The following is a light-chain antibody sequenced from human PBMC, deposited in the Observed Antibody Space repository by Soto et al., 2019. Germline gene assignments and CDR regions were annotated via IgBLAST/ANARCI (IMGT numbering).Light chain of an antibody. J-gene: IGLJ2*01. V-gene: IGLV2-8*01. Sequence: QSVLTQPPSASGSPGQSVTISCTGTSSDVGGYNYVSWYQQHPGKAPKRMIYEVSKRPSGVPDRFSGSKSGNTASLTVSGLQAEDXXXYYCSSYASSNNLRVVFGGRTKLTV. CDR1: SSDVGGYNY. CDR2: EVS. CDR3: SSYASSNNLRVV.